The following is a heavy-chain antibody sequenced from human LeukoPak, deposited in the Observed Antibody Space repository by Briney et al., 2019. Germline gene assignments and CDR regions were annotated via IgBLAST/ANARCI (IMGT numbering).Heavy chain of an antibody. D-gene: IGHD3/OR15-3a*01. Sequence: GRSLRLSCAASGFTFSSYAMHWVCQAPGKGLEWVAVISYDGSNKYYADSVKGRFTISRDNSKNTLYLQMNGLRAEDTAMYYCAKNFGPGKAFYDHWGQGTLVTVSS. J-gene: IGHJ4*02. CDR1: GFTFSSYA. CDR3: AKNFGPGKAFYDH. V-gene: IGHV3-30-3*02. CDR2: ISYDGSNK.